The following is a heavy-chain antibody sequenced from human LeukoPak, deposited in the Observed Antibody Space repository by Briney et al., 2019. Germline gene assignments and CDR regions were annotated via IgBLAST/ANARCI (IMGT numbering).Heavy chain of an antibody. CDR2: IYPGDSDT. CDR1: GYSFTSCW. Sequence: GESLKISCKGSGYSFTSCWIGWVRQMPGKGLEWMGIIYPGDSDTRYSPSFQGQVTISADKSISTAYLQWSSLKASDTAMYYCARIANLGYSYDAFDIWGQGTMVTVSS. D-gene: IGHD5-18*01. J-gene: IGHJ3*02. V-gene: IGHV5-51*01. CDR3: ARIANLGYSYDAFDI.